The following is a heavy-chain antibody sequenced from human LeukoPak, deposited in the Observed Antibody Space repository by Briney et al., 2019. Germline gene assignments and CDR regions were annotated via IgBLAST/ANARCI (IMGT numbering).Heavy chain of an antibody. D-gene: IGHD6-13*01. CDR1: GFTFTSSA. CDR2: IVVGSGNT. J-gene: IGHJ4*02. Sequence: GASVKVSCKASGFTFTSSAMQWVRQARGQRLEWIGWIVVGSGNTNYAQKFQERVTITRDMSTSTAYMELSSLRSEDTAVYYCARAGLGAAAGTFDYWGQGTLVSVCS. V-gene: IGHV1-58*02. CDR3: ARAGLGAAAGTFDY.